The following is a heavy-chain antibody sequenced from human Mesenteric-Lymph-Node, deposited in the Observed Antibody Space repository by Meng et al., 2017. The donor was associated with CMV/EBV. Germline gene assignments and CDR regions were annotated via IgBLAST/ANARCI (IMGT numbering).Heavy chain of an antibody. CDR3: ARDVRVGATSGSWFDP. CDR1: GFTFSSYW. J-gene: IGHJ5*02. D-gene: IGHD1-26*01. V-gene: IGHV3-74*01. Sequence: GFTFSSYWMHWVRQAPGKGLVWVSRINSDGSSTSYADSVKGRFTISRDNAKNTLYLQMNSLRAEDTAVYYCARDVRVGATSGSWFDPWGQGTLVTVSS. CDR2: INSDGSST.